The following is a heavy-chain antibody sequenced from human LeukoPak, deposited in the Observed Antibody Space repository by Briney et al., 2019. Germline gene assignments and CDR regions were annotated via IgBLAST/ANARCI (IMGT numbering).Heavy chain of an antibody. V-gene: IGHV1-18*04. CDR1: GFALYKYN. Sequence: ASVKVSCKASGFALYKYNIVRVRQAPGQGLEWVGWITAFNGNTNYAQKLQGRVTMTTDTSTSTAYMELRSLRSDDTAVYYCAGDVQSPHWVAVADHFDYWGQGTLVTVS. D-gene: IGHD2-15*01. J-gene: IGHJ4*02. CDR3: AGDVQSPHWVAVADHFDY. CDR2: ITAFNGNT.